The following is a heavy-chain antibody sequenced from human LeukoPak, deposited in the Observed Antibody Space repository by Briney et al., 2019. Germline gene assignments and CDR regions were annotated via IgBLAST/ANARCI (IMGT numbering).Heavy chain of an antibody. Sequence: SETLSLTCTVSGGSISSYYWSWIRQPAGKGLEWIGRIYTTGRTNYNPSLKSRVNMSIDTSKNQFSLKLSSVTAANTAVYYCARQVAVAGKAGFYGWGQGTLVTVSS. J-gene: IGHJ4*02. CDR2: IYTTGRT. CDR3: ARQVAVAGKAGFYG. CDR1: GGSISSYY. D-gene: IGHD6-19*01. V-gene: IGHV4-4*07.